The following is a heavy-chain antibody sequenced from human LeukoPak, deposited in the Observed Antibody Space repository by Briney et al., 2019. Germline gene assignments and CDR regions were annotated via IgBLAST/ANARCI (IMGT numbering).Heavy chain of an antibody. V-gene: IGHV4-4*07. J-gene: IGHJ3*02. Sequence: SETLSLTCTVSGGSISSYYWSWIRQPAGKGLEWIGRIYTSGSTNYNPSLKSRVTMSVDTSKNQFSLKLSSVTAADTAVYYCARELYYYDSSGYRGEDAFDIWGQGTMVTVSS. D-gene: IGHD3-22*01. CDR3: ARELYYYDSSGYRGEDAFDI. CDR1: GGSISSYY. CDR2: IYTSGST.